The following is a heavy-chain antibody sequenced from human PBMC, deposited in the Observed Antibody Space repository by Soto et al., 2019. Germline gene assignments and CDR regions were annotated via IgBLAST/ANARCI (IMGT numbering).Heavy chain of an antibody. V-gene: IGHV1-18*01. D-gene: IGHD6-13*01. CDR2: SSAYNGNT. Sequence: QVQLVQSGAEVKKPGASVKVSCKASGYTFTSYGISWVRQAPGQGLEWMGWSSAYNGNTNYAQKLQGRFTMTTDTSTRTAYMELRSLRSDDTAVYYCARSGIAAAGRSGGWFDPWGQGTLVTVSS. CDR1: GYTFTSYG. J-gene: IGHJ5*02. CDR3: ARSGIAAAGRSGGWFDP.